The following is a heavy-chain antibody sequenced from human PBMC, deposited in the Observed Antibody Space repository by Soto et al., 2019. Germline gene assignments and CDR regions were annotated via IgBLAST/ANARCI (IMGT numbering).Heavy chain of an antibody. D-gene: IGHD2-15*01. CDR3: ARDLVVTPYYFDY. V-gene: IGHV1-2*02. Sequence: ASVKVSCKASGYTFTGYYMHWVRQAPGQGLEWMGWINPNSGGTNYAQKFQGRVTMTRDTSISTAYMELSRLRSDDTAVYYCARDLVVTPYYFDYWGQGTLVTVSS. J-gene: IGHJ4*02. CDR1: GYTFTGYY. CDR2: INPNSGGT.